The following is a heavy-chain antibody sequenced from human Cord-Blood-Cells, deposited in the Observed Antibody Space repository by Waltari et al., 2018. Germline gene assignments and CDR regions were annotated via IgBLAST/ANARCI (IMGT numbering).Heavy chain of an antibody. Sequence: QVQLVQSGAEVKKPGASVKVSCKASGYTFTSYGISWVRQAPGQGLERMGWNSDNNGNTNEAHKHQGRGTMTTDTPTSTAYMELRSLRSDDTAVYDCATGVINYDYVWGSYRPDAFDIWGQGTMVTVSS. J-gene: IGHJ3*02. D-gene: IGHD3-16*02. CDR3: ATGVINYDYVWGSYRPDAFDI. V-gene: IGHV1-18*04. CDR2: NSDNNGNT. CDR1: GYTFTSYG.